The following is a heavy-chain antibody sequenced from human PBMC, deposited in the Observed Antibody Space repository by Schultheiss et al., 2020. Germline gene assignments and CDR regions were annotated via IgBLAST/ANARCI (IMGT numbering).Heavy chain of an antibody. V-gene: IGHV1-2*02. D-gene: IGHD4-17*01. J-gene: IGHJ5*02. CDR3: ARDSGSTLTTFGPPGHP. Sequence: AYVTVSGEASGYTFTGNYMHWVRQAPGQGLEWMGWINPNSGGTNYAQKFQGRVTMTRDTSISTAYMELTSLTSDDTAVYYCARDSGSTLTTFGPPGHPWGQGTLVTVSS. CDR1: GYTFTGNY. CDR2: INPNSGGT.